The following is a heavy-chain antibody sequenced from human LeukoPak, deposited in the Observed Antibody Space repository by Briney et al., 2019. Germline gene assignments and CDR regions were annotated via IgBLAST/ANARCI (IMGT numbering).Heavy chain of an antibody. CDR2: IYYSGST. V-gene: IGHV4-59*01. D-gene: IGHD2-8*01. Sequence: SETLSLTCTVSGGSISSYYWSWIRQPPGKGLEWIGYIYYSGSTNYNPSLKSRVTISVDTSKNQFSLKLSSVTAADTAVYYCARDGSDGMVYWGQGTLVTVSS. CDR1: GGSISSYY. J-gene: IGHJ4*02. CDR3: ARDGSDGMVY.